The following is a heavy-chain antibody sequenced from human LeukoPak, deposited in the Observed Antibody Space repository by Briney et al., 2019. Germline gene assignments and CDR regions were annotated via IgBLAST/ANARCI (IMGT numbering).Heavy chain of an antibody. CDR2: ISGSGGST. CDR3: AKVGAHSIDY. V-gene: IGHV3-23*01. J-gene: IGHJ4*02. D-gene: IGHD1-26*01. Sequence: PGGSLRLSCAASGFTFDDYAMHWVRQAPGKGLEWVSAISGSGGSTYYADSVKGRFTISRDNSKNTLYLQMNSLRAEDTAVYYCAKVGAHSIDYWGQGTLVTVSS. CDR1: GFTFDDYA.